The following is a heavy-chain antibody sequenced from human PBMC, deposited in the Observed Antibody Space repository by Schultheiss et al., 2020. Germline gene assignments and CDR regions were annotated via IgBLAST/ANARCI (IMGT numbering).Heavy chain of an antibody. J-gene: IGHJ4*02. V-gene: IGHV4-39*01. Sequence: SETLSLTCTVSGGSINSGGYYWGWIRQPPGKGLEWIGSIYYSGSTYYNPSLKSRVTISVDTSKNQFSLKLSSVTAADTAVYYCARLYCTNGVCYPIDYWGQGTLVTVSS. D-gene: IGHD2-8*01. CDR2: IYYSGST. CDR1: GGSINSGGYY. CDR3: ARLYCTNGVCYPIDY.